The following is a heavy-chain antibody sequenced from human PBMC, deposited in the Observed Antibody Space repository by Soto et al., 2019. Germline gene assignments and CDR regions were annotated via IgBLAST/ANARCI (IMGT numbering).Heavy chain of an antibody. J-gene: IGHJ3*02. Sequence: DVQLVESGGGLIQPGESLRLSCAAFGLTVSGKKYMAWVRQAPGKGLEWVSALYDVDGTYYADSVKGRFTTSRDSSKTIVYLQMNSLRPDDTAVYYCASWHLREHAYDIWGQGTTVTVPS. CDR1: GLTVSGKKY. V-gene: IGHV3-53*01. CDR3: ASWHLREHAYDI. D-gene: IGHD4-17*01. CDR2: LYDVDGT.